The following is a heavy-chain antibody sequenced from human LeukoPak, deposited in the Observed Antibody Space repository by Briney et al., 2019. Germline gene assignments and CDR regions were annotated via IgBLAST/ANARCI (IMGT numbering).Heavy chain of an antibody. Sequence: PGGSLRLSCAASGFTFSSYSMNWVRQAPGKGLEWVSSISSSSSYIYYADSVKGRFTISRDNSKNTLYLQMNSLRAEDTAVYYCAKDQYGSGSDYYYYGMDVWGQGTTVTVSS. D-gene: IGHD3-10*01. V-gene: IGHV3-21*04. CDR2: ISSSSSYI. CDR1: GFTFSSYS. CDR3: AKDQYGSGSDYYYYGMDV. J-gene: IGHJ6*02.